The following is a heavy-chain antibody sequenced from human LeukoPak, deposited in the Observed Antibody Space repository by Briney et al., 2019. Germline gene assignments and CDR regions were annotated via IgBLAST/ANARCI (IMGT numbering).Heavy chain of an antibody. CDR2: FDPEDGET. CDR1: GYTLTELS. CDR3: ATVALDGGCSIAFDI. J-gene: IGHJ3*02. V-gene: IGHV1-24*01. D-gene: IGHD2-21*01. Sequence: ASVKVSCKVSGYTLTELSMHWVRQAPGKGLEWMGGFDPEDGETIYAQKFQGRVTMTEDTSTDTAYMELSSLRSEDTAVYYCATVALDGGCSIAFDIWGQGTMVTVSS.